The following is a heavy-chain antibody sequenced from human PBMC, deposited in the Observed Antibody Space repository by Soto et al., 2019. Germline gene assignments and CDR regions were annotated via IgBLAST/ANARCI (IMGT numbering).Heavy chain of an antibody. CDR1: GFTFSSYG. J-gene: IGHJ6*04. CDR3: AKDRSGLYYYGSGIEV. Sequence: QVQLVESGGGVVQPGRSLRLSCAASGFTFSSYGMHWVRQAPGKGLEWVAVISYDGSNKYYAESVKGRFTMSRDNSKNPLYLQMNSLRAEDTAVYYCAKDRSGLYYYGSGIEVWGKGTTVTVSS. V-gene: IGHV3-30*18. D-gene: IGHD3-10*01. CDR2: ISYDGSNK.